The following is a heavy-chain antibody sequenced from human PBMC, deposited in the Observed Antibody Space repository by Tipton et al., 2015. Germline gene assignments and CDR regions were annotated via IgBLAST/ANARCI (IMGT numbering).Heavy chain of an antibody. D-gene: IGHD5-24*01. CDR2: ISQRDGT. Sequence: SCTVSGGSVSSVSYYWGWIRQTPGKGLEWIGYISQRDGTNYNPSLKSRVTISLDTSKNQFSLTLNSVTAADTAVYYCARDLEHGMDVWGQGTTVTVSS. CDR1: GGSVSSVSYY. CDR3: ARDLEHGMDV. V-gene: IGHV4-61*01. J-gene: IGHJ6*02.